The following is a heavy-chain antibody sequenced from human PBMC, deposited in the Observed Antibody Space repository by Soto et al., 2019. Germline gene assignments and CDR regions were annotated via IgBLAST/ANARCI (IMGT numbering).Heavy chain of an antibody. CDR1: GGSISSSSYY. D-gene: IGHD4-17*01. V-gene: IGHV4-39*01. CDR3: ARLYGDYVYY. Sequence: SETLSLTCTVSGGSISSSSYYWGWIRQPPGKGLEWIGSIYYSGSTYYNPSLKSRVTISVDTSKNQFSLKLSSVTAADTAVYYCARLYGDYVYYWGQGTLVTVSS. CDR2: IYYSGST. J-gene: IGHJ4*02.